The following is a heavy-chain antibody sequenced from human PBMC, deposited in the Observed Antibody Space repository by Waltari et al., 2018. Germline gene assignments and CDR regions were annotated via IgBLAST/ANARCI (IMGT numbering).Heavy chain of an antibody. CDR3: ARERGSSSTLDY. J-gene: IGHJ4*02. Sequence: EVQLVESGGGLVKPGGSLRLSCAASGFTFSSYSMNWVRQAPGKGLEWVSSMSSSSSYRYYADSVKGRFTISRDNAKNSLYLQMNSLRAEDTAVYYCARERGSSSTLDYWGQGTLVTVSS. CDR1: GFTFSSYS. D-gene: IGHD6-6*01. V-gene: IGHV3-21*01. CDR2: MSSSSSYR.